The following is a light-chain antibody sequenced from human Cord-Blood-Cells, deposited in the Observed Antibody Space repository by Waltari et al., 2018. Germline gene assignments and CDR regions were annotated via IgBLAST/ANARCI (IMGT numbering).Light chain of an antibody. CDR2: RNK. CDR1: SPNIGRNY. J-gene: IGLJ3*02. Sequence: QSVLTQPPSASGTPGQRVSISCAGRSPNIGRNYVYWYQQLPETAPKLLIYRNKQRPSGVPDRFSGSKSGTSASLAISGLRSEDEADYYCAAWDDSLSGRVFGGGTKLTVL. CDR3: AAWDDSLSGRV. V-gene: IGLV1-47*01.